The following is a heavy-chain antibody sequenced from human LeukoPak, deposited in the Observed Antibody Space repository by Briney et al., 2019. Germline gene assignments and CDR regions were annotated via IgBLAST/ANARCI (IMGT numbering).Heavy chain of an antibody. V-gene: IGHV1-24*01. D-gene: IGHD2-15*01. CDR2: FDPEDGET. J-gene: IGHJ4*02. CDR1: GYSLNELS. Sequence: ASVKVSCKVSGYSLNELSMHWVRQAPGKGLEWMGGFDPEDGETIYAQNFQGRVTMTEDTSTDTAYMELSSLKSEDTAVYYCATDLPLGVVAATPRTGYWGQGTLVTVSS. CDR3: ATDLPLGVVAATPRTGY.